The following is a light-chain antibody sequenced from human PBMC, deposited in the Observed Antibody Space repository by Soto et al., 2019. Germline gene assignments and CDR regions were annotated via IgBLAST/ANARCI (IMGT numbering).Light chain of an antibody. V-gene: IGLV2-11*01. CDR2: DVS. J-gene: IGLJ1*01. Sequence: QSVLTQPRSVSGCPGQSVTISCTGTSSDVGGYNYVSWYQQHPGKAPKLMIYDVSKRPSGVPDRFSGSKSGNTASLTISGLQAEDEADYYCCSYAGSYTSLYVFGTGTKLTVL. CDR3: CSYAGSYTSLYV. CDR1: SSDVGGYNY.